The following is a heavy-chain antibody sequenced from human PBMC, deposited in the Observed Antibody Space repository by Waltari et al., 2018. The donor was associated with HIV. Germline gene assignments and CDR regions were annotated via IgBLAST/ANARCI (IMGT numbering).Heavy chain of an antibody. V-gene: IGHV4-34*01. CDR3: ARVRRRNWVWAAAVAYYFDY. CDR1: GGSFSGYS. Sequence: QVQLQQWGAGLLKPSETLSLTCAVYGGSFSGYSWSWIRQPPGKGLEWIGEINHSGSTNYNPSLKSRVTISVDTSKNQFSLKLSSVTAADTAVYYCARVRRRNWVWAAAVAYYFDYWGQGTLVTVSS. CDR2: INHSGST. J-gene: IGHJ4*02. D-gene: IGHD6-13*01.